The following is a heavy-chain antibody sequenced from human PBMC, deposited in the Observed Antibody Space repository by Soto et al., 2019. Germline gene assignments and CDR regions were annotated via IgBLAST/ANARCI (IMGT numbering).Heavy chain of an antibody. CDR1: GFTVSSNY. Sequence: GGSLRLXCAASGFTVSSNYMSWVRQAPGKGLEWVSVIYSGGSTYYADSVKGRFTISRDNSKNTLYLQMNSLRAEDTAVYYCARDRPTVTTTRYYYYYMDVWGKGTTVTVSS. CDR2: IYSGGST. D-gene: IGHD4-17*01. CDR3: ARDRPTVTTTRYYYYYMDV. V-gene: IGHV3-66*01. J-gene: IGHJ6*03.